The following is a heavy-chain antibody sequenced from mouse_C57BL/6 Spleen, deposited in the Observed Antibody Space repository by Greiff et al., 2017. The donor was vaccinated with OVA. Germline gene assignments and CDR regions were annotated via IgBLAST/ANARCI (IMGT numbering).Heavy chain of an antibody. D-gene: IGHD2-2*01. V-gene: IGHV1-64*01. CDR3: ARDGGYDGRLAY. Sequence: QVQLQQPGAELVKPGASVKLSCKASGYTFTSYWMHWVKQRPGQGLEWIGMIHPNRGSTNYNEKFKSKATLTVDKSSSTAYMQLSSLTSEDSAVYYCARDGGYDGRLAYWGQGTLVTVSA. J-gene: IGHJ3*01. CDR1: GYTFTSYW. CDR2: IHPNRGST.